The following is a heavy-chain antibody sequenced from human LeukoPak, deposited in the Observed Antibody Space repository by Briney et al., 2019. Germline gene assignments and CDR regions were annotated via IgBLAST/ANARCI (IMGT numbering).Heavy chain of an antibody. J-gene: IGHJ4*02. CDR3: ARGYCSSTSCSNFDY. Sequence: PSETLSLTCTVSGGSISSYYWSWLRQPPGKGLEWLGYIYTSGSTNYNPSLKSRVTISVDTSKNQFSLKLSSVTAADTAVYYCARGYCSSTSCSNFDYWGQGTLVTVSS. CDR2: IYTSGST. V-gene: IGHV4-4*09. CDR1: GGSISSYY. D-gene: IGHD2-2*01.